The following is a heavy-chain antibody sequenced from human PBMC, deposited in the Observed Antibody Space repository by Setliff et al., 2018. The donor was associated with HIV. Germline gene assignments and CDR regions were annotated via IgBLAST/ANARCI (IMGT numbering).Heavy chain of an antibody. D-gene: IGHD3-3*01. V-gene: IGHV4-59*13. J-gene: IGHJ6*03. CDR1: GGFIGTYY. Sequence: LSLTCTVFGGFIGTYYWSWIRQSPGKGLEWIGSVYYTGSTNYNPSLESRVTMSVDTSKNQFSLRLMSLTAADTAIYYCARGRVTLNGVAAGHHYMDVWGKGNTVTVSS. CDR3: ARGRVTLNGVAAGHHYMDV. CDR2: VYYTGST.